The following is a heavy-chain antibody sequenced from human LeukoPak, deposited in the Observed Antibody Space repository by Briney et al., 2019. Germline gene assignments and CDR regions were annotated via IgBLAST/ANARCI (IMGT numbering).Heavy chain of an antibody. Sequence: SETLSLTCTVSGGSISSSNYHWGWIRQPPGKGLEWIGSIYYSGSTYYNPSLKSRVTISVDTSKNQFSLKLSSVTAADTALYYCTSQMGAFDYWSQGTLVTVSS. D-gene: IGHD3-16*01. CDR2: IYYSGST. CDR3: TSQMGAFDY. V-gene: IGHV4-39*07. CDR1: GGSISSSNYH. J-gene: IGHJ4*02.